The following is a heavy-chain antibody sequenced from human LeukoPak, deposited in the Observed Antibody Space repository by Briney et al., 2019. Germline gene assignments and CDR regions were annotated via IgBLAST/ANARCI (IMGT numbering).Heavy chain of an antibody. J-gene: IGHJ3*02. CDR1: GFTFSTYA. D-gene: IGHD6-19*01. Sequence: PGGSLRLSCAASGFTFSTYAMNWVRQAPGKGLNWVSGISGSGDSTLYADSVKGRFTISRDNSQKTLYLQMNSLRADDTAVYYCTKDARWLAPGTFDIWGQGTMVTVS. CDR3: TKDARWLAPGTFDI. CDR2: ISGSGDST. V-gene: IGHV3-23*01.